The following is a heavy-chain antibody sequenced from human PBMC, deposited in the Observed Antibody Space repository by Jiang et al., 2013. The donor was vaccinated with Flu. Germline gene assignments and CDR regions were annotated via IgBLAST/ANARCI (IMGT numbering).Heavy chain of an antibody. J-gene: IGHJ2*01. V-gene: IGHV6-1*01. CDR1: GDSVSRNSVG. CDR3: ARDSDPDTIRVTEGFDL. D-gene: IGHD5-24*01. CDR2: AFYRSKWYY. Sequence: SQTLSLTCAVSGDSVSRNSVGWNWIRQSPSRGLEWLGRAFYRSKWYYDYAVSVKSRITIKPDTARNQFAPQLNSVTPDDTAVYYCARDSDPDTIRVTEGFDLWGRGTLVTVSS.